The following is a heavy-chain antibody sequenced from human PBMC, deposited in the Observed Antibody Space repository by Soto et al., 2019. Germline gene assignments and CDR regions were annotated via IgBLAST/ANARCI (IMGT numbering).Heavy chain of an antibody. V-gene: IGHV3-53*04. CDR3: ARGEGYCSGGRCYGPDSFDY. Sequence: EVQLVESGGGLVQPGGSLRLSCAASGFTVSRNYMSWVRQAPGKGLEWVSVIYSGGSTYYADSVKGRFTISRHNSKNTLYLQMNRLRAEDTAVYYCARGEGYCSGGRCYGPDSFDYWGQGTLVTVSS. J-gene: IGHJ4*02. D-gene: IGHD2-15*01. CDR2: IYSGGST. CDR1: GFTVSRNY.